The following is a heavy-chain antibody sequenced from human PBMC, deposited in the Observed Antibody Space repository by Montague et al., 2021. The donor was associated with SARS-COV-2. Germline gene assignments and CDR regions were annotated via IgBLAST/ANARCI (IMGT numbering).Heavy chain of an antibody. V-gene: IGHV4-34*01. CDR2: INHSGST. J-gene: IGHJ5*02. CDR3: AGGDATLCFDP. Sequence: SETLSLTCAVYGESFNGYYWSWIRQPPGKGLQWIGEINHSGSTNYHPSLKSRVTISVDTSKNQFSLKLRSATAADTAVYYCAGGDATLCFDPWGQGTLVTVSS. CDR1: GESFNGYY.